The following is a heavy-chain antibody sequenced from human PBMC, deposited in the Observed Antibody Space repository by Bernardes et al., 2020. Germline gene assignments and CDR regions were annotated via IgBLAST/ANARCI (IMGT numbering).Heavy chain of an antibody. D-gene: IGHD1-26*01. CDR2: IVSIHGDV. Sequence: GYLSPSRAASGFTLNDCAMSWVRQVPGEGLAWVAIVSIHGDVSYADSVKGRFTTSRDNSQNTLYLQMDSLTGEDTAIYYCAKQGRDMASPVDHWGQGTLVTVSS. V-gene: IGHV3-23*01. CDR1: GFTLNDCA. CDR3: AKQGRDMASPVDH. J-gene: IGHJ4*02.